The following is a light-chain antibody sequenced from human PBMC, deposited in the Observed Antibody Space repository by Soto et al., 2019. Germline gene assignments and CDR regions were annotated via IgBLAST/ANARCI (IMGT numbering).Light chain of an antibody. CDR3: QSYDSSLSGSI. Sequence: QPVLTQPPSVSGAPGQRVTIYCTGSSSNIGAPYDVHWYQQLPGTAPKLLIYTNTNRPAGVPDRFSGSRSGTSASLAITGLQAEDEADYYCQSYDSSLSGSIFGGGTKVTVL. CDR2: TNT. CDR1: SSNIGAPYD. V-gene: IGLV1-40*01. J-gene: IGLJ2*01.